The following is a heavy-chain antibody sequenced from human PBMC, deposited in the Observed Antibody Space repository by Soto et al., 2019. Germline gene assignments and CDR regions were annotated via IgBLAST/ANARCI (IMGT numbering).Heavy chain of an antibody. CDR1: GFVFSSYG. CDR3: ASGQQLVRDAFDI. V-gene: IGHV3-30*03. D-gene: IGHD6-13*01. J-gene: IGHJ3*02. Sequence: PGGSLRLSCATSGFVFSSYGMHWVRQAPGKGLEWVAVISYDGADIYYADSVRGRFTISRDNSKDTLYLQMNSLRAEDTAVYYWASGQQLVRDAFDIWGQGTMVTVAS. CDR2: ISYDGADI.